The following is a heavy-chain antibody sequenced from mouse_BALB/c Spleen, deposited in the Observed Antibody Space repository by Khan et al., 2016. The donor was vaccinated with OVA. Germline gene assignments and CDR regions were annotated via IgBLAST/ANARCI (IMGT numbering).Heavy chain of an antibody. Sequence: QVHLQQPGIELVRPGASVKLSCKASGYTFTNYWINWVKQRPGQGLEWIGNIYPSDSYTNYNQKFKDKATLTVDKSSSTAYLQLSSPTSEDAAVYYCTRGGVDGSSFAYWGQGTLVTVSA. J-gene: IGHJ3*01. V-gene: IGHV1-69*02. D-gene: IGHD2-3*01. CDR3: TRGGVDGSSFAY. CDR1: GYTFTNYW. CDR2: IYPSDSYT.